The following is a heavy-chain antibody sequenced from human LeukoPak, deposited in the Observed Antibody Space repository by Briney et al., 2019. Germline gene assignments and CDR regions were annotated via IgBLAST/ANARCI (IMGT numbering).Heavy chain of an antibody. CDR1: GFTFSSYG. Sequence: GGSLRLSCAASGFTFSSYGMSWVRQAPGKGLEWVSSISGSGGSTYYADSVRGQFAISRDNSKNTVYLQMNSLRAEDTTVYYCAKFVAGAGTGAIDYWGQGTLVTVSS. CDR2: ISGSGGST. V-gene: IGHV3-23*01. CDR3: AKFVAGAGTGAIDY. D-gene: IGHD6-13*01. J-gene: IGHJ4*02.